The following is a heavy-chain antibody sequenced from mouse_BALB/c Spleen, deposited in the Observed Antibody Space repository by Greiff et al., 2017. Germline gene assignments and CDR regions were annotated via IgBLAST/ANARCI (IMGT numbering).Heavy chain of an antibody. V-gene: IGHV2-9*02. CDR1: GFSLTSYG. CDR2: IWAGGST. CDR3: ARGIIYYGNSNAMDY. J-gene: IGHJ4*01. D-gene: IGHD2-1*01. Sequence: VKLMESGPGLVAPSQSLSITCTVSGFSLTSYGVHWVRQPPGKGLEWLGVIWAGGSTNYNSALMSRLSISKDNSKSQVFLKMNSLQTDDTAMYYCARGIIYYGNSNAMDYWGQGTSVTVSS.